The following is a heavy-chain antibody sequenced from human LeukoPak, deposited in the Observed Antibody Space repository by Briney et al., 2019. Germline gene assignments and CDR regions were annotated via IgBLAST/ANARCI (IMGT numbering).Heavy chain of an antibody. D-gene: IGHD4-17*01. Sequence: SVKVSCKASGGTFSNYTISWVRQAPGQGLERMGRIIPILGIANYAQKFQGRVTITADKSTSTAYMELSSLRSEDTAVYYCARGNYGDAHFDYWGQGTLVTVSS. CDR2: IIPILGIA. CDR3: ARGNYGDAHFDY. V-gene: IGHV1-69*02. J-gene: IGHJ4*02. CDR1: GGTFSNYT.